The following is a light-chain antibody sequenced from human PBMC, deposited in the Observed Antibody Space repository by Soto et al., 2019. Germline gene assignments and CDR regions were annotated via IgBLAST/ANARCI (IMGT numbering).Light chain of an antibody. CDR1: QSISSY. CDR3: QQSYRTPPT. V-gene: IGKV1-39*01. Sequence: DIQMTQSPSSLSASVGDRVTITCRASQSISSYLNWYQQKPGKAPKLLIYAASSLQSGGPSRFSGRGSGTDFTLSISSLQPEDFATYYCQQSYRTPPTFGQGTGLEIK. J-gene: IGKJ5*01. CDR2: AAS.